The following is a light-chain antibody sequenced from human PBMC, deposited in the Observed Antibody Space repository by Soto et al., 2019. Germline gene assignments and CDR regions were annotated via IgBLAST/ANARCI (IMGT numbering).Light chain of an antibody. CDR3: QQSSTAPFT. CDR1: QGIGDT. J-gene: IGKJ3*01. V-gene: IGKV3D-11*01. CDR2: DTS. Sequence: EVVMRQSPATLSVSPGEGATLSCRASQGIGDTLAWYQHKPGQAPRLLIYDTSNRATGIPARFSGSGSGTDFTLTISSLEPEDFATYYCQQSSTAPFTFGPGTKVDIK.